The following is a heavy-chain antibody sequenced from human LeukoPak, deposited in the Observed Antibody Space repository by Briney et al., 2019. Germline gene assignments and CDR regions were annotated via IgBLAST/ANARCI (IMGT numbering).Heavy chain of an antibody. J-gene: IGHJ4*02. CDR1: GFTFTSSA. CDR2: IVVGSGNT. V-gene: IGHV1-58*02. Sequence: ASVKVSCKASGFTFTSSAMQWVRQARGQRLEWIGWIVVGSGNTNYAQKFQERVTITRDMSTSTAYMELSSLRSEDTAVYYCARDHLYYEISGPRFDNWGQGTRVTVSS. D-gene: IGHD3-16*01. CDR3: ARDHLYYEISGPRFDN.